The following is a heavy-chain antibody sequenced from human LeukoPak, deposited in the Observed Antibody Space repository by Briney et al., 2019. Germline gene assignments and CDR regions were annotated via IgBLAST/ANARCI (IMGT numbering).Heavy chain of an antibody. V-gene: IGHV3-30-3*01. D-gene: IGHD2-2*01. CDR3: ARDWNQLLLDY. CDR2: ISYDGSNK. CDR1: GFPFSTYP. Sequence: PGGSLRLSCAASGFPFSTYPMHWFRQAPGKGLEGVAVISYDGSNKYYADSVKGRFTISRDNSKNTLYLQMNSLRAEDTAVYYCARDWNQLLLDYWGQGNLVTVSS. J-gene: IGHJ4*02.